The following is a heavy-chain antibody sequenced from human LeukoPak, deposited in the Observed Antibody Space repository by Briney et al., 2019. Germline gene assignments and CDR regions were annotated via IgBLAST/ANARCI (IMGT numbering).Heavy chain of an antibody. J-gene: IGHJ4*02. D-gene: IGHD5-12*01. CDR3: AKDMEDIVATDRVDY. CDR2: ISGSGGST. Sequence: PGGSLRLSCAVSGFTFNSYAMSWVRQAPGKGLEWASAISGSGGSTYYADSVKGRFTISRDNSKNTLYLQMNSLRAEDTAVYYCAKDMEDIVATDRVDYWGQGTLVTVSS. CDR1: GFTFNSYA. V-gene: IGHV3-23*01.